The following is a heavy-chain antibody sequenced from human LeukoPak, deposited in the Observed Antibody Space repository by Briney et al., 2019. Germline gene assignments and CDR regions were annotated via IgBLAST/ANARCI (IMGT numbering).Heavy chain of an antibody. CDR2: MNPNSGNT. CDR1: GYTFTNYD. J-gene: IGHJ4*02. V-gene: IGHV1-8*01. Sequence: ASVKVSCKASGYTFTNYDINWVRQAPGQGLDWMGWMNPNSGNTGYAQKFQGRVTMTRNTSISTAYMELSSLSSEDTAVYYCARGPGCISTSCPYYFDYWGQRTLVTVSS. CDR3: ARGPGCISTSCPYYFDY. D-gene: IGHD2-2*01.